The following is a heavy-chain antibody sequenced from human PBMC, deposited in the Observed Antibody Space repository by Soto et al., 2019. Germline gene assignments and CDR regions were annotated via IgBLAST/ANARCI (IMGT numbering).Heavy chain of an antibody. CDR2: IFSNDEK. CDR3: ARFRSSWYPNRLYVDY. J-gene: IGHJ4*02. V-gene: IGHV2-26*01. Sequence: QVTLKESGPVLVKPTETLTLTCTVSGFSLSNARMGVSWIRQPPGKALEWLAHIFSNDEKSYSTSLKSRLTISKDTSKRQVVLTMTNMDPVDTATYYCARFRSSWYPNRLYVDYWGQGTLVTVSS. CDR1: GFSLSNARMG. D-gene: IGHD6-13*01.